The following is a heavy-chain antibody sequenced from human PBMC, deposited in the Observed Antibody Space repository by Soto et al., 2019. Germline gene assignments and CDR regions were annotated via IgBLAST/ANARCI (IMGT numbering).Heavy chain of an antibody. Sequence: SETLSLTCAVSGDSIIGIYHWAWIRQSPGRGLEWIGYVYYSGTTNYNPSLKSRVTISVDLSKNQFSLRLSSVTTADTALYYCARTTAVPNTLRSRYFFDYWGQGTLVTVSS. CDR1: GDSIIGIYH. D-gene: IGHD4-17*01. CDR3: ARTTAVPNTLRSRYFFDY. V-gene: IGHV4-59*01. J-gene: IGHJ4*02. CDR2: VYYSGTT.